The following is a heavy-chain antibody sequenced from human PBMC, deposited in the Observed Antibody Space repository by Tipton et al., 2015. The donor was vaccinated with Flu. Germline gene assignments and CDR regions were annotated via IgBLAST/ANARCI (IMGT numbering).Heavy chain of an antibody. J-gene: IGHJ4*02. D-gene: IGHD3-22*01. Sequence: QSGPEVKKPGSSVKVSCKASGGTFSSNAFNWVRQAPGQGLEWMGRIIPIFGTANYAQRFQGRVTITADESTSTAYMELSSLRSDDTAVYYCARDYPTFSYDTSGYYSFDYWGQGTLVTVSS. CDR1: GGTFSSNA. V-gene: IGHV1-69*15. CDR2: IIPIFGTA. CDR3: ARDYPTFSYDTSGYYSFDY.